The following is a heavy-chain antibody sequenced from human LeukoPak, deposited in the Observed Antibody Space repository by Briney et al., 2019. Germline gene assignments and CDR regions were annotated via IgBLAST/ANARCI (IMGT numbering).Heavy chain of an antibody. V-gene: IGHV4-59*01. D-gene: IGHD2-2*01. J-gene: IGHJ6*02. Sequence: SETLSLTCTVSGGSISSYYWSWIRQPPGKGLEWIGYIYYSGSTNYNPSLKSRVTISVDTSKNQFSLKLSSVTAADTAVYYCAREKLGYCSSTSCQTTCYYYGMDVWGQGTTVTVSS. CDR3: AREKLGYCSSTSCQTTCYYYGMDV. CDR1: GGSISSYY. CDR2: IYYSGST.